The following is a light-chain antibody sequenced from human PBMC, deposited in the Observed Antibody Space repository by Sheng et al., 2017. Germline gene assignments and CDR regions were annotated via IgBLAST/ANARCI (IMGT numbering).Light chain of an antibody. CDR2: DNY. CDR1: SSNIGTNF. J-gene: IGLJ2*01. V-gene: IGLV1-51*01. CDR3: ATWDSSLSNGV. Sequence: QSVLTQPPSVSAAPGQRVTISCSGYSSNIGTNFVSWYQQFPGTAPKLLIYDNYKRPSGIPDRFSGSKSGTSATLDITGLQAGDEADYYCATWDSSLSNGVFGGGTKVDRP.